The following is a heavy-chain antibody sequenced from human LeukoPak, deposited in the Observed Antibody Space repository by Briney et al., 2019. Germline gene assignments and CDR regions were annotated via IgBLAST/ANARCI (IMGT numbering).Heavy chain of an antibody. D-gene: IGHD5-18*01. Sequence: SETLSLTCAVYGGSFSGYYWSWIRQPPGKGLEWIGEINHSGSTNYNPSLKSRVTISVDTPKNQFSLKLSSVTAADTAVYYCARVTGEGYSYGSYYWGQGTLVTVSS. V-gene: IGHV4-34*01. CDR3: ARVTGEGYSYGSYY. J-gene: IGHJ4*02. CDR1: GGSFSGYY. CDR2: INHSGST.